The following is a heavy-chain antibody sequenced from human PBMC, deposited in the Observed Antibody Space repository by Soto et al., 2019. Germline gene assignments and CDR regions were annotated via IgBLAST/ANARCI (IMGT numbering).Heavy chain of an antibody. J-gene: IGHJ5*02. V-gene: IGHV4-4*02. CDR3: ARSGGSSSWYINGRNWFDP. Sequence: QVQLQESGPGLVKPSGTLSLTCAVSSGSISSSNWWSWVRQPPGKGLEWIGESYHSGSTNYNPSIKSRVTISVDKTKNQFSLKLSSVTAADTAVYYCARSGGSSSWYINGRNWFDPWGQGTLVTVSS. D-gene: IGHD6-13*01. CDR1: SGSISSSNW. CDR2: SYHSGST.